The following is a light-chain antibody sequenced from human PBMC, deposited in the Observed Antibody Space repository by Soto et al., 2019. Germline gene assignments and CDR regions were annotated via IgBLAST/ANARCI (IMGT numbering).Light chain of an antibody. CDR3: QQRSNWPTIT. Sequence: EIVLTQSPGTLSLSPGERATLSCRASQSVSSSYLAWYQQKPGQAPRLXXYGASSRANGIPARFSGSGSGTDLTLTISSLEPEDFAVYYCQQRSNWPTITFGQGTRLEI. V-gene: IGKV3D-20*02. CDR1: QSVSSSY. CDR2: GAS. J-gene: IGKJ5*01.